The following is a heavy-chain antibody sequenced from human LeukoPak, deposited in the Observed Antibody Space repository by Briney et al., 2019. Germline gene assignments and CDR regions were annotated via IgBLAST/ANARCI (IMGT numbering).Heavy chain of an antibody. CDR3: ARVMAYYYDSSGYRFDY. Sequence: PGGSLRVSCAASGFTFSTYEMSKVRQAPGKGLEWVSYISSSGGTIHYSDSVKGRFTISRDNAKNSLYLQMNSLRAEDTAVYYCARVMAYYYDSSGYRFDYWGQGTLVTVSS. CDR1: GFTFSTYE. CDR2: ISSSGGTI. D-gene: IGHD3-22*01. J-gene: IGHJ4*02. V-gene: IGHV3-48*03.